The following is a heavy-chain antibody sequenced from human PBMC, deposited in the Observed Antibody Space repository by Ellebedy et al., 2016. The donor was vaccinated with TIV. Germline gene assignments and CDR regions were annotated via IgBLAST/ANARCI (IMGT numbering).Heavy chain of an antibody. D-gene: IGHD1-26*01. CDR3: TTRGYLDYYYYMDV. V-gene: IGHV3-15*01. J-gene: IGHJ6*03. CDR2: IKSKTDGGTT. CDR1: GFTFSGDA. Sequence: GESLKISCAASGFTFSGDAMHWVRQAPGKGLEWVGRIKSKTDGGTTDYAAPVKGRFTISRDDSKNTLYLQMNSLKTEDTAVYYCTTRGYLDYYYYMDVWGKGTTVTVSS.